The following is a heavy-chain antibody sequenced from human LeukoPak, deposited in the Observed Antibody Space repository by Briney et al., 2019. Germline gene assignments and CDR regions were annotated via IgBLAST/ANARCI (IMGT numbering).Heavy chain of an antibody. CDR3: ASKDAGRSSFDY. Sequence: ASVKVSCTASGYTFTVYYIHWVRHAPGQGLEWMGCVNSDSGATNHKEKFQGRVTMTRDTSKNTVYLELSSMTCDDTAIYYCASKDAGRSSFDYWGQGSLVTVSS. CDR1: GYTFTVYY. J-gene: IGHJ4*02. CDR2: VNSDSGAT. V-gene: IGHV1-2*02.